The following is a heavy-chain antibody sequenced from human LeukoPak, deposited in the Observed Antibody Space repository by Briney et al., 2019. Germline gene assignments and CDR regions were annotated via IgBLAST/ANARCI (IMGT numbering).Heavy chain of an antibody. CDR3: TRDNPPD. CDR1: GFTFSIYS. J-gene: IGHJ4*02. Sequence: GGSLRLSCAASGFTFSIYSMIWVRQAPGKGLEWVSYISHSSDPIHYADSVKGRFTISRNNAKNSLYLQMDSLRAEDTGVYHCTRDNPPDWSQGTLVTVSP. D-gene: IGHD1-14*01. CDR2: ISHSSDPI. V-gene: IGHV3-48*04.